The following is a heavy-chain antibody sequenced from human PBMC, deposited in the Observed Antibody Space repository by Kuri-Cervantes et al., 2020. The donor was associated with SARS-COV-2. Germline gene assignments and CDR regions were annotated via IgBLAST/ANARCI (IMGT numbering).Heavy chain of an antibody. J-gene: IGHJ3*02. CDR1: GFNFSTTD. D-gene: IGHD3-22*01. V-gene: IGHV3-23*01. CDR3: AKDISSGYYFDAFDI. Sequence: GESLKISCVASGFNFSTTDMNWVRQAPGKGLEWVSAISGSGGSTYYADSVKGRFTISRDNSKNTLYLQMNSLRAEDTAVYYCAKDISSGYYFDAFDIWGQGTMITVSS. CDR2: ISGSGGST.